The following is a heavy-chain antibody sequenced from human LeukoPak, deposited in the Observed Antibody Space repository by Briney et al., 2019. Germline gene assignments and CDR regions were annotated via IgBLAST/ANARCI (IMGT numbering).Heavy chain of an antibody. D-gene: IGHD3-10*01. CDR1: SGSFSNGISY. J-gene: IGHJ4*02. CDR3: AKHYMGSSYNHGLDC. CDR2: LYSSENI. V-gene: IGHV4-61*02. Sequence: SQTLSLTCTVSSGSFSNGISYWSWIRQPAGKGLEWIGLLYSSENINYNPSLKSRVTISLDTSKNQFSLKLSSVTAADTALYYCAKHYMGSSYNHGLDCWGQGTLVTVSS.